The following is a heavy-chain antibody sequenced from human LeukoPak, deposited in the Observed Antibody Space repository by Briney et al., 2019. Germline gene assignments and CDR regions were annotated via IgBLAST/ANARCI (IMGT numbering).Heavy chain of an antibody. CDR1: GGSFSGHY. Sequence: PSETLSLTCGVYGGSFSGHYWSWLRQPPGKGLEWIGETNHSGNTNYSPSLKSRVTMSLDTSKNQFSLKLSSVTAADTAVYYCATGGAVTGPDAFDIWGQGTMVTVSS. CDR3: ATGGAVTGPDAFDI. CDR2: TNHSGNT. D-gene: IGHD6-19*01. V-gene: IGHV4-34*01. J-gene: IGHJ3*02.